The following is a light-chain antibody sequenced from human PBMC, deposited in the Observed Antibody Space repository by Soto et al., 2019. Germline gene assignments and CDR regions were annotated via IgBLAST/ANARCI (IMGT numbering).Light chain of an antibody. V-gene: IGKV1-9*01. CDR3: QQRNSYPFT. CDR1: QGISSY. J-gene: IGKJ5*01. Sequence: DIQLTQSPSFLSASVGDRVTITCLASQGISSYLAWYQQKPGKAPNLLIHTASTLQSGVPSRFIGSRSGTEFALTISSLQREDFATYYFQQRNSYPFTCRQGTRLELK. CDR2: TAS.